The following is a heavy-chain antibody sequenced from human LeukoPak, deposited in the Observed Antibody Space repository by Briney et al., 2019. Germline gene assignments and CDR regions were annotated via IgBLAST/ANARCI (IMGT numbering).Heavy chain of an antibody. CDR1: GFIFTSFS. J-gene: IGHJ4*02. V-gene: IGHV3-21*01. Sequence: GGSLRLSCAGSGFIFTSFSMNWVRQAPGKGLEWVSSITGNSAYTHYADSVRGRFTISRDNPKNSLYLQLNNLRVEDTALYYCARGDSDYYDTRGYAFEYWGQGTLVAVSS. D-gene: IGHD3-22*01. CDR3: ARGDSDYYDTRGYAFEY. CDR2: ITGNSAYT.